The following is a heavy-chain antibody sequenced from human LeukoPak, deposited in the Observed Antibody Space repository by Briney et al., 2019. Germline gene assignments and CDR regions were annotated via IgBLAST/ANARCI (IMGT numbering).Heavy chain of an antibody. D-gene: IGHD5-18*01. Sequence: DRSLRLSCAASGFTFDDYAMHWVRQAPGKGLEWVSGISWNSGSIGYADSVKGRFTISRDNAKNSLYLQMNSLRAEDTALYYCAKEAWIQLWFPFDYWGQGTLVTVSS. V-gene: IGHV3-9*01. CDR2: ISWNSGSI. CDR3: AKEAWIQLWFPFDY. CDR1: GFTFDDYA. J-gene: IGHJ4*02.